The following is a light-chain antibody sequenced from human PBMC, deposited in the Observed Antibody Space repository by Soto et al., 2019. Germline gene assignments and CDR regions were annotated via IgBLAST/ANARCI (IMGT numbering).Light chain of an antibody. CDR2: GAS. J-gene: IGKJ1*01. CDR1: QSVSSSY. Sequence: EIVLTQSPGTLSLSPGERATLSCRASQSVSSSYLAWYQQKPGQATWLLIYGASSRATGIPDRFSGSGSGTDFTLTISRLEPEDFAVYYWQQYCSSSWPFGQGTKVEIK. CDR3: QQYCSSSWP. V-gene: IGKV3-20*01.